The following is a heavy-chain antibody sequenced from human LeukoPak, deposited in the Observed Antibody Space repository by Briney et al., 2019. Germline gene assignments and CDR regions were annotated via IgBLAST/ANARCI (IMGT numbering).Heavy chain of an antibody. V-gene: IGHV1-18*01. Sequence: ASVKVSCKASGYTFTSYGISWVRQAPGQGLEWMGWINAYNGNTNYAQKLQGRVTMTTDTSTSTAYMELRSLRSDDTAVYYCAREGDYVWGSYRLPLDYWGQGTLVTVSS. CDR1: GYTFTSYG. CDR3: AREGDYVWGSYRLPLDY. J-gene: IGHJ4*02. CDR2: INAYNGNT. D-gene: IGHD3-16*02.